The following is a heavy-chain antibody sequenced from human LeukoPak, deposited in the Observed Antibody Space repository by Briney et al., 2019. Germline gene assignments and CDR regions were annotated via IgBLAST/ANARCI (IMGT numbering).Heavy chain of an antibody. V-gene: IGHV1-69*05. Sequence: ASVKVSCKASGGTFSSYAISWVRQAPGQGLEWMGGIIPIFGTANYAQKFQGRVTITTDESTSTAYMELSSLRSEDPAVYYCAGGDRGALYDYVWGSYRKMGYFDYWGQGTLVTVSS. CDR3: AGGDRGALYDYVWGSYRKMGYFDY. J-gene: IGHJ4*02. D-gene: IGHD3-16*02. CDR2: IIPIFGTA. CDR1: GGTFSSYA.